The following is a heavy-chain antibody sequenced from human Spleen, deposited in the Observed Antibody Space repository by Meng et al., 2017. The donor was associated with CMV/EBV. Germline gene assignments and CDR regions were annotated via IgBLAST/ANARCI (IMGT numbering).Heavy chain of an antibody. CDR1: GFTFADYA. Sequence: GESLKISCAASGFTFADYAMNWVRQAPGKGLEWVAVISYDGSNKYYADSVKGRFTISRDNSKNTLYLQMNSLRAEDTAVYYCAKTLHRHGDYRDWWGQGTRVTVSS. D-gene: IGHD4-17*01. J-gene: IGHJ4*02. CDR2: ISYDGSNK. CDR3: AKTLHRHGDYRDW. V-gene: IGHV3-30*04.